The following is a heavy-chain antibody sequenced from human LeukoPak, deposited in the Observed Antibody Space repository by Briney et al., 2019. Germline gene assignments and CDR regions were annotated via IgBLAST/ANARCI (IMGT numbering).Heavy chain of an antibody. D-gene: IGHD5-18*01. V-gene: IGHV3-15*01. CDR1: GITIIDAW. CDR2: IKSKSAGGTT. J-gene: IGHJ4*02. CDR3: VTPPD. Sequence: WGSLRLSCEASGITIIDAWMSWVRQPPAKGREWVGRIKSKSAGGTTDHAAPVKGRFTISRDDSKNTLYLQMTSLTIEDTDVYYCVTPPDWGQGTLVTVPS.